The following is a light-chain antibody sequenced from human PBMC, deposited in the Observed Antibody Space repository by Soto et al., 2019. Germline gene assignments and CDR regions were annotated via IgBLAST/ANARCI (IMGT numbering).Light chain of an antibody. Sequence: QSVLTQPASVSGSPGQSITISCTGTNNDIGAFRFVSWYQHHPGKTPKLIIYDITYRPSGLSNRFSGSKSGNTASLTISGLQAEDEADYYCASYTSISTVVFGGGTKVTVL. V-gene: IGLV2-14*01. J-gene: IGLJ2*01. CDR2: DIT. CDR3: ASYTSISTVV. CDR1: NNDIGAFRF.